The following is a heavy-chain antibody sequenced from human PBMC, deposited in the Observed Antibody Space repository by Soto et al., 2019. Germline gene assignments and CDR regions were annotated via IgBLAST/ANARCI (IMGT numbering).Heavy chain of an antibody. CDR2: INWDSGRI. Sequence: PGGSLRLSCAASGFNFNNYAMHWVRQAPGKGLEWVSGINWDSGRIVYADSVKGRFTISRDNSKNTLYLQMNSLRAEDTAVYYCAKETDYDFRYNWFDPWGQGTLVTVSS. CDR1: GFNFNNYA. V-gene: IGHV3-9*01. J-gene: IGHJ5*02. CDR3: AKETDYDFRYNWFDP. D-gene: IGHD3-3*01.